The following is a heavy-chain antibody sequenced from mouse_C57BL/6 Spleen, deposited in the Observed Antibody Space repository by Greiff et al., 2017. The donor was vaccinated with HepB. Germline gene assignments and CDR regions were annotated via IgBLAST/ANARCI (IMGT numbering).Heavy chain of an antibody. D-gene: IGHD3-2*02. V-gene: IGHV3-6*01. CDR2: ISYDGSN. Sequence: ESGPSLVKPSQSLSLTCSVTGYSITSGYYWNWIRQFPGNKLEWMGYISYDGSNNYNPSLKNRISITRDTSKNQFFLKLNSVTTEDTATYYCAREEKTAQATLAYWGQGTLVTVSA. J-gene: IGHJ3*01. CDR3: AREEKTAQATLAY. CDR1: GYSITSGYY.